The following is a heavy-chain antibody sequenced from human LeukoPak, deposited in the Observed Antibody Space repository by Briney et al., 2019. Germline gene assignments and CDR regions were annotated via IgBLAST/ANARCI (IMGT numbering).Heavy chain of an antibody. J-gene: IGHJ5*02. V-gene: IGHV4-30-2*01. Sequence: SETLSLTCTVSGGSISSGGYYWSWIRQPPGKGLEWIGYVYHSGNTYYNPSLKSRVTISVDRSKNQFSLKLNSVTAADTAVYYCARLSRTVTILLNRMGYNGWFDPWGQGTLVTVSS. CDR1: GGSISSGGYY. CDR2: VYHSGNT. D-gene: IGHD4-17*01. CDR3: ARLSRTVTILLNRMGYNGWFDP.